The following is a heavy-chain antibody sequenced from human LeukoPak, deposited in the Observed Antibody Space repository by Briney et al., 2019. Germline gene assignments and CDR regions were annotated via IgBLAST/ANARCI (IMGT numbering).Heavy chain of an antibody. J-gene: IGHJ3*02. CDR3: ARVVLGIKAFDI. D-gene: IGHD7-27*01. V-gene: IGHV4-59*01. CDR1: GGSISSYY. Sequence: SETLSLTCTASGGSISSYYWSWIRQPPGKGLEWIGYIYYSGSTNYNPSLKSRVTISVDTSKNQFSLKLSSVTAADTAVYYCARVVLGIKAFDIWGQGTMVTVSS. CDR2: IYYSGST.